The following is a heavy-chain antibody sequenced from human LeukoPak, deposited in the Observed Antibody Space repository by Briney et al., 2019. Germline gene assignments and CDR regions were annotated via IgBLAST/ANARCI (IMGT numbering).Heavy chain of an antibody. CDR3: AKGIVPAAANWFDP. D-gene: IGHD2-2*01. Sequence: SQTLSLTCTVSGGSISSGGYYWSWIRQHPGKGLEWIGDIYYRGSTYYNPSLKSRVTISVDTSKNQFSLKLSSVTAADTAVYYCAKGIVPAAANWFDPWGQGTLVTVRS. V-gene: IGHV4-31*03. J-gene: IGHJ5*02. CDR2: IYYRGST. CDR1: GGSISSGGYY.